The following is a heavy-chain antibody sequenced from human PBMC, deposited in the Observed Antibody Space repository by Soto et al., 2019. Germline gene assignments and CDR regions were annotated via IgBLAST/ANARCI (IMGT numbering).Heavy chain of an antibody. CDR2: ISPGDSDA. CDR1: GGSCISYY. Sequence: GVPMRHSWYCSGGSCISYYSGWGRQLPGKGREWMGIISPGDSDARYRPSFPGQVTFSADKSINTAYLQWSSLKAADTARYYCARLSDASGSYPPWDWGKGTPVTVSS. J-gene: IGHJ4*02. D-gene: IGHD3-10*01. CDR3: ARLSDASGSYPPWD. V-gene: IGHV5-51*01.